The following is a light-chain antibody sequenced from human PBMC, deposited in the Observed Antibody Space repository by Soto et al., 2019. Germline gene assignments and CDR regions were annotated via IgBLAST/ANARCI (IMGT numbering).Light chain of an antibody. Sequence: MTQSPSSVSASVGDRVTITCLASQAIGTWLAWYQQKPGQAPRLLIYDASTRATGIPARFSGSGSGTDFTLTISGLQSEDFAVYYCQQYNNWPQTFGQGTKVDIK. CDR2: DAS. CDR3: QQYNNWPQT. CDR1: QAIGTW. J-gene: IGKJ1*01. V-gene: IGKV3-15*01.